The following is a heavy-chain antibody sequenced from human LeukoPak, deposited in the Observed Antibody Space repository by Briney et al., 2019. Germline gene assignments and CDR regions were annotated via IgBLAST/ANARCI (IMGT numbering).Heavy chain of an antibody. Sequence: GGSLRLSCTASGFAFSVYAMSWLRQPPGKGLEWVSTINANSGTTSYAASVRGRFTISRDNAKNSLYLQMNSLRAEDTAVYYCARGSDFVWGSYRPYFDYWGQGTLVTVSS. J-gene: IGHJ4*02. CDR1: GFAFSVYA. CDR2: INANSGTT. D-gene: IGHD3-16*02. CDR3: ARGSDFVWGSYRPYFDY. V-gene: IGHV3-23*01.